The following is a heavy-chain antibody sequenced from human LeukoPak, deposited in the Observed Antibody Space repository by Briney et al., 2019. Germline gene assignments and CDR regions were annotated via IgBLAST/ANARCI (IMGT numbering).Heavy chain of an antibody. V-gene: IGHV3-21*01. D-gene: IGHD3-9*01. CDR2: ISSSSSNI. CDR3: ARYYDILTGYYRDFDY. J-gene: IGHJ4*02. Sequence: GGSLRLSCAASGFSFSSYSMNWVRQAPGKGLEWVSSISSSSSNIYYADSVKGRFTISRDNAKNSLYLQMNSLRAEDTAVYYCARYYDILTGYYRDFDYWGQGTLVTVSS. CDR1: GFSFSSYS.